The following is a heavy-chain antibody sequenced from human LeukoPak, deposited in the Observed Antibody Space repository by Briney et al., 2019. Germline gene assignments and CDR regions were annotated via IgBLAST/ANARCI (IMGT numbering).Heavy chain of an antibody. CDR3: ARARPGPRFVVVPAAFDY. J-gene: IGHJ4*02. Sequence: ASVKVSCTASGYTFTSYGISWVRQAPGQGLEWMGWISAYNGNTNYAQKLQGRVTMTTDTSTSTAYMELRSLRSDDTAVYYCARARPGPRFVVVPAAFDYWGQGTLVTVSS. CDR2: ISAYNGNT. CDR1: GYTFTSYG. D-gene: IGHD2-2*01. V-gene: IGHV1-18*01.